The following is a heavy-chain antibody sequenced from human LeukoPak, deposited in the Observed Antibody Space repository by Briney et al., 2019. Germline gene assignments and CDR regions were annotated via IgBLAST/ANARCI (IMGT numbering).Heavy chain of an antibody. J-gene: IGHJ3*02. V-gene: IGHV1-8*02. CDR1: GYTFTSYD. CDR2: MNPNSGNT. Sequence: ASVKVSCKASGYTFTSYDINWVRQATGQGLEWMGWMNPNSGNTGYAQEFQGRVTMTRDMSTSTVYMELSSLRSEDTAVYYCASGSYYSYFGAFDIWGQGTMVTVSS. CDR3: ASGSYYSYFGAFDI. D-gene: IGHD1-26*01.